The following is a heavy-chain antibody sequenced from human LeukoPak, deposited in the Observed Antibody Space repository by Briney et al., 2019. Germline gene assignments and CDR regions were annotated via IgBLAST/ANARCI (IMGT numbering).Heavy chain of an antibody. V-gene: IGHV3-7*01. Sequence: GGSLRLSCADSGFTFSSYWMSWVRQAPGKGLEWVANIKQDGSEKYYVDSVKGRFTISRDNAKNSLYLQMNSLRAEDTAVYYCAREGGIFYDSSGYYPYYFDYWGQGTLVTVSS. CDR2: IKQDGSEK. J-gene: IGHJ4*02. CDR3: AREGGIFYDSSGYYPYYFDY. CDR1: GFTFSSYW. D-gene: IGHD3-22*01.